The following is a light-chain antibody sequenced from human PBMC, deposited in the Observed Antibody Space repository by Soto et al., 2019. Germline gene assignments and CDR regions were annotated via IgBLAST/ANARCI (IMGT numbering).Light chain of an antibody. J-gene: IGKJ3*01. CDR1: QTISSSY. V-gene: IGKV3-20*01. CDR2: GAS. Sequence: EIVLTQSPGTLSLSPGEGATLSCRASQTISSSYLAWYQQKPGQAPRLIIYGASTRATGIPDRFSGSGSGTDFTLTINRLESEDIAVYYCQQFRTFGPGTKVEIK. CDR3: QQFRT.